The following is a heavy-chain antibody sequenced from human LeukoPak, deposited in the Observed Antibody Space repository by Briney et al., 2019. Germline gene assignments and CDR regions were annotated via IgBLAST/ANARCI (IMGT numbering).Heavy chain of an antibody. V-gene: IGHV3-23*01. CDR2: ISGSGGSK. CDR1: GFTFSNHA. CDR3: AKVGSDYGEYLDY. Sequence: PGGSLRLSCAASGFTFSNHAMSWVRQAPGKGLEWVSAISGSGGSKYYADSVRGRFTISRDNFKNTLYLQLNSLRAEDTAVYYCAKVGSDYGEYLDYWGQGSLVTVSS. D-gene: IGHD4-17*01. J-gene: IGHJ4*02.